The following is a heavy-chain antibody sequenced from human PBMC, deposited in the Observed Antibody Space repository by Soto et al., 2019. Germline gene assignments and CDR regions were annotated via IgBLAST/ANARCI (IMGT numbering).Heavy chain of an antibody. CDR3: ARGTYYDFWSGPNWFDS. CDR1: GGSISSGDYY. CDR2: IYYSGST. V-gene: IGHV4-30-4*01. D-gene: IGHD3-3*01. J-gene: IGHJ5*01. Sequence: QVQLQESGPGLVKPSQTLSLTCTVSGGSISSGDYYWSWIRQPPGKGLEWIGYIYYSGSTYYNPSLKSRVTISVDTSKNQFSLKLSSVTAADTAVYYCARGTYYDFWSGPNWFDSWGQGTLVTVSS.